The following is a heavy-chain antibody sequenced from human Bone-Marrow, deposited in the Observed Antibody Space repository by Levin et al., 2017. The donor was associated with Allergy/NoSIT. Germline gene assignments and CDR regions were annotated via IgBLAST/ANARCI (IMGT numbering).Heavy chain of an antibody. Sequence: GESLKISCAASGFTFSNYAMSWVRQAPGKGLEWVSGIKSGGDNTYYADSVKGRFTISRDNSNNTLHLQMSSLRAEDTAVYYCAREAKVGPSELDYWGQGTLVTVSS. CDR3: AREAKVGPSELDY. CDR2: IKSGGDNT. D-gene: IGHD5-18*01. CDR1: GFTFSNYA. V-gene: IGHV3-23*01. J-gene: IGHJ4*02.